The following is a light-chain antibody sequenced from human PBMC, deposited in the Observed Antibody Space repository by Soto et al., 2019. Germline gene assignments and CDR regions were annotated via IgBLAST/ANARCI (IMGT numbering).Light chain of an antibody. Sequence: QSALTQPPSVSGSPGQSVTISCSGSSRDIGSHNSVSWYKQAPGTPPKLIISEVSGRPSGVPDRLSESKSGTTASLTISGLQPEDDGDYYCSSYISSITSHVFGTGTKLTVL. CDR2: EVS. J-gene: IGLJ1*01. CDR1: SRDIGSHNS. V-gene: IGLV2-18*02. CDR3: SSYISSITSHV.